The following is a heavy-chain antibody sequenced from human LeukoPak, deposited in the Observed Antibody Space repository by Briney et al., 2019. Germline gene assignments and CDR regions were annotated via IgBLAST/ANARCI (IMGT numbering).Heavy chain of an antibody. CDR3: ARDRTYYDFWSGYSSKDYFDY. CDR1: GGSVSSSNYY. J-gene: IGHJ4*02. Sequence: SETLSLTCSVSGGSVSSSNYYWSWIRQPAGKGLEWIGRIYTSERTNYNPSLKSRVTISVDTSRNQFSLKLSSVTAADTAVYYCARDRTYYDFWSGYSSKDYFDYWGQGTLVTVSS. D-gene: IGHD3-3*01. V-gene: IGHV4-61*02. CDR2: IYTSERT.